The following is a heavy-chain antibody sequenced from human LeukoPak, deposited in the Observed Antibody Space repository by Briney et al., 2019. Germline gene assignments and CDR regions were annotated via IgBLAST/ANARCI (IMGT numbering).Heavy chain of an antibody. CDR3: ATEKPVAGTFLDY. J-gene: IGHJ4*02. CDR1: GFTFSNTY. Sequence: PGGSLRLSCAVSGFTFSNTYMSWVRQAPGKGLEWVSVIYSGGSTDYAGSVRGRFTISRDKSKNTTYLQMNNMRAEDTAVYYCATEKPVAGTFLDYWGQGTLVTVSS. V-gene: IGHV3-53*01. CDR2: IYSGGST. D-gene: IGHD6-19*01.